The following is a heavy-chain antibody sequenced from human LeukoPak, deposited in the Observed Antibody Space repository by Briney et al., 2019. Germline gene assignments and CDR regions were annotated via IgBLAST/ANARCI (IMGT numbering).Heavy chain of an antibody. D-gene: IGHD1-26*01. CDR1: GYTFTNYW. CDR3: ARRISGYYIDY. CDR2: IWPSDSDT. V-gene: IGHV5-51*01. Sequence: GESLKISCKGSGYTFTNYWIGWVRQVPGKGLEWMGIIWPSDSDTRYSPSFQGQVTISADKSINTAYLQWSSLKASDTAIYFCARRISGYYIDYWGQGTLVTVSS. J-gene: IGHJ4*02.